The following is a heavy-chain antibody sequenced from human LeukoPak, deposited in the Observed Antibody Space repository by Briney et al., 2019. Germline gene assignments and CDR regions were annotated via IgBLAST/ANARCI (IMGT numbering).Heavy chain of an antibody. D-gene: IGHD6-13*01. Sequence: GGSLRLSCAASGFTFSNYWMHWVRQAPGKGLVWVSRINSDGSSTRYADSVKGRFTISRDNAKNTLSLQMNSLRAEDTAVYYCARDRSISAAGDTYWGQGTLVTVSS. CDR3: ARDRSISAAGDTY. CDR1: GFTFSNYW. J-gene: IGHJ4*02. V-gene: IGHV3-74*01. CDR2: INSDGSST.